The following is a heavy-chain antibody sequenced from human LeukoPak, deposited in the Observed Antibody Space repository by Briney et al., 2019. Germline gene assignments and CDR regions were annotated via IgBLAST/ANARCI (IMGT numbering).Heavy chain of an antibody. V-gene: IGHV5-10-1*01. D-gene: IGHD3-22*01. CDR2: IDPSDSYS. Sequence: GESLKISCKGSGYSFTSYWISWVRQMPGKGLERMGRIDPSDSYSNYSPSFQGHVTISVDKSISTAYLHWSSLKASDTALYYCARLYYYDSSGYYSPYWYFDLWGRGTLVTVSS. J-gene: IGHJ2*01. CDR3: ARLYYYDSSGYYSPYWYFDL. CDR1: GYSFTSYW.